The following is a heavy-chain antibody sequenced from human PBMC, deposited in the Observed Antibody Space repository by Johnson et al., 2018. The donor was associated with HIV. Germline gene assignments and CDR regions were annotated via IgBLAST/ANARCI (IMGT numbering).Heavy chain of an antibody. J-gene: IGHJ3*02. CDR1: GFSFSRYW. CDR3: ARDNVFVGAPNERAFDI. D-gene: IGHD1-26*01. Sequence: EVLLLESGGGLVQPGGSLRLSCVASGFSFSRYWMTWVRQAPGKGLEWVASIKQDGNEKYYVDSVKGRFTISRDNAKNSVDLQMNSLRGEDTAVYYCARDNVFVGAPNERAFDIWGQGTMVTVSS. V-gene: IGHV3-7*01. CDR2: IKQDGNEK.